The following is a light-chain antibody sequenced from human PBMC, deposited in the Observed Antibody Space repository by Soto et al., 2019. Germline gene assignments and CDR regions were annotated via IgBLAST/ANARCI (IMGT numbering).Light chain of an antibody. J-gene: IGLJ2*01. CDR2: GNS. CDR3: QSYDSSLSGSLV. CDR1: SSNIGAGYD. Sequence: QSVLTQPPSVSGAPGQRVTISCTGSSSNIGAGYDVHWYQQLPGTAPKLLIYGNSNRPSGVPDRFSGSKSGTSASLAITGLEAEDEADYYCQSYDSSLSGSLVFGGGT. V-gene: IGLV1-40*01.